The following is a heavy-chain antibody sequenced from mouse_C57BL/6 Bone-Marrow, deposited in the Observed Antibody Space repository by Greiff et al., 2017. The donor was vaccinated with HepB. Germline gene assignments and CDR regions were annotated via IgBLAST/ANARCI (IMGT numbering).Heavy chain of an antibody. CDR1: GFTFSSYA. D-gene: IGHD3-2*02. CDR2: ISDGGSYT. Sequence: EVKVEESGGGLVKPGGSLKLSCAASGFTFSSYAMSWVRQTPEKRLEWVATISDGGSYTYYPDNVKGRFTISRDNAKNNLYLQMSHLKSEDTAMYYCARDSSGYPFAYWGQGTLVTVSA. J-gene: IGHJ3*01. V-gene: IGHV5-4*01. CDR3: ARDSSGYPFAY.